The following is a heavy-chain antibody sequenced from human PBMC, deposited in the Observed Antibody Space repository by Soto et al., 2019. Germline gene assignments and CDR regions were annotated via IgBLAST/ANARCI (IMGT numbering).Heavy chain of an antibody. CDR2: IRGSGGSGSTT. J-gene: IGHJ4*02. V-gene: IGHV3-23*01. CDR3: ARDRGVYRSGWSPGY. D-gene: IGHD6-19*01. CDR1: GFTFSSYA. Sequence: EVQLLESGGGLEQPGGSLRLSCAASGFTFSSYAMSWVRQAPGKGLEWVSGIRGSGGSGSTTYYADSVKGRFAISRDNSKNTLYLQMNSLRAEDTAVYYCARDRGVYRSGWSPGYWGQGTLVTVSS.